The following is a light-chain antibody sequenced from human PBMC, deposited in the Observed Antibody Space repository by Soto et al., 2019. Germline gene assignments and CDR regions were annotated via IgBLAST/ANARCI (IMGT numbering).Light chain of an antibody. Sequence: EIVMTQSPATLSASTGEGATLSCRASQSVYSNLAWYQQKPGQPPRLLIYGASTRATGIPARFSGSGSGTEFTFTISSLQSEDFAAYYCQQYNHWPYTFGPGTKVDIK. J-gene: IGKJ3*01. V-gene: IGKV3-15*01. CDR1: QSVYSN. CDR2: GAS. CDR3: QQYNHWPYT.